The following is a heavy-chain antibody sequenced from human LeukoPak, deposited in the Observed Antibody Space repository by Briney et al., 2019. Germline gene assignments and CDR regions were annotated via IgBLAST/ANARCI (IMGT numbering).Heavy chain of an antibody. V-gene: IGHV4-59*01. CDR3: ARDTAVAIPFDY. J-gene: IGHJ4*02. Sequence: SETLSLTCTVSGGSISGYYWSWIRQPPGKGLEWIGYIYYSGSTNYNPSLKSRVTISVDTSKHQFSLRLSSVTAADTAVYYCARDTAVAIPFDYWGQGTLVTVSS. CDR2: IYYSGST. CDR1: GGSISGYY. D-gene: IGHD6-19*01.